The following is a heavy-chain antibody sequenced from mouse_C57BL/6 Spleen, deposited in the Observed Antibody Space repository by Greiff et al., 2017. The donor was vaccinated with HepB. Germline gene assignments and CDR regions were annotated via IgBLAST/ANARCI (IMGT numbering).Heavy chain of an antibody. CDR1: GYAFSSYW. CDR2: IYPGDGDT. D-gene: IGHD4-1*01. J-gene: IGHJ3*01. CDR3: ARQTGTRFAY. V-gene: IGHV1-80*01. Sequence: VKLMESGAELVKPGASVKISCKASGYAFSSYWMNWVKQRPGKGLEWIGQIYPGDGDTNYNGKFKGKATLTADKSSSTAYMQLSSLTSEDSAVYFCARQTGTRFAYWGQGTLVTVSA.